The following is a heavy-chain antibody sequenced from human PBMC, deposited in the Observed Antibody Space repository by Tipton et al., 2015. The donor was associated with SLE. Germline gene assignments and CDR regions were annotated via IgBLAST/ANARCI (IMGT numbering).Heavy chain of an antibody. CDR3: ARTLGAIAHTVYDAFDI. CDR2: INPSDGFT. CDR1: GDTFISYY. Sequence: QLVQSGPEVKKPGASVQVSCKASGDTFISYYIHWVRQAPGQGLEWMGMINPSDGFTTYAQKFQGRVAMTRDTSTRTFYMELSGLRSEDTAVYYCARTLGAIAHTVYDAFDIWGQGKMVTVSS. D-gene: IGHD1-26*01. J-gene: IGHJ3*02. V-gene: IGHV1-46*01.